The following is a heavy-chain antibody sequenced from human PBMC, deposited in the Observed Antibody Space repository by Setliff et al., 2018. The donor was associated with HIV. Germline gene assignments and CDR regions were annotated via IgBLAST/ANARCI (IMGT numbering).Heavy chain of an antibody. J-gene: IGHJ4*02. Sequence: GGSLRLSCAASGFTFSNYVMTWVRQAPGKGLEWVSSISGSGERIYYDASVKGRFTISRDNAENTLYLHLNSLKVDDTAIYYCAKDKLVGEPAYFDYWGQGTLVTVSS. CDR3: AKDKLVGEPAYFDY. CDR2: ISGSGERI. D-gene: IGHD1-26*01. V-gene: IGHV3-23*01. CDR1: GFTFSNYV.